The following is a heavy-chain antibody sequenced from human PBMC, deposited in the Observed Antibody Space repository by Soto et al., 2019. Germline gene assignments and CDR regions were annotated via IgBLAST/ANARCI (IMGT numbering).Heavy chain of an antibody. J-gene: IGHJ4*02. Sequence: GGSLRLSCAASGFTFSSYGIHWVRQAPGKGLEWVAAISYDGSNEHYADSVKGRFTISRDNSKNTLYLQMNSLRAEDTAVYYCAREAFQQPFFDYWGQGTLVTVSS. CDR2: ISYDGSNE. CDR3: AREAFQQPFFDY. D-gene: IGHD6-13*01. V-gene: IGHV3-30*03. CDR1: GFTFSSYG.